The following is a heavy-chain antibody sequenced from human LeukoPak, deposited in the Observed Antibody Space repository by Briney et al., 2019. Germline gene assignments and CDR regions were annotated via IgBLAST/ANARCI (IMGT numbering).Heavy chain of an antibody. Sequence: GGSLRLSCAASGFTFSSYWMSWVRQAPGKGLEWVANIRQDGSERYYVDSVKGRFTISRDNAKNSLYLQMNSLRAEDTAVYYCARESIAAAGNYYYYYYMDVWGKGTTVTVSS. CDR2: IRQDGSER. CDR1: GFTFSSYW. D-gene: IGHD6-13*01. V-gene: IGHV3-7*01. J-gene: IGHJ6*03. CDR3: ARESIAAAGNYYYYYYMDV.